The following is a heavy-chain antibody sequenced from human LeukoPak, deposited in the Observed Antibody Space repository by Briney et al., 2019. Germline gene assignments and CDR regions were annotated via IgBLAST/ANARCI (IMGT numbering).Heavy chain of an antibody. CDR3: TTIRAAINGDYDY. D-gene: IGHD4-17*01. V-gene: IGHV3-30*02. Sequence: GGSLRLSCAASGFTFSSCGMHWVRQVPGKGLEWVAFIRYDGSNKYYADSVKGRFTISRDNSKNTLYLQMNSLNTEDTAVYYCTTIRAAINGDYDYWGQGTLVTVTS. J-gene: IGHJ4*02. CDR1: GFTFSSCG. CDR2: IRYDGSNK.